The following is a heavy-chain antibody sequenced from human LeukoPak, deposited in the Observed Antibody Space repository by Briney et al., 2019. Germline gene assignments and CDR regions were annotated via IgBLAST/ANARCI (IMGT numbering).Heavy chain of an antibody. CDR1: GFTFDDYA. CDR3: ARDFSSYSSSWFYYYYYGMDV. D-gene: IGHD6-13*01. V-gene: IGHV3-9*01. Sequence: GGSLRLSCAASGFTFDDYAMHWVRQAPGKGLEWVSGISWNSGNIGYGDSVKGRFTISRDNAKNSLYLQMNSLRAEDTAVYYCARDFSSYSSSWFYYYYYGMDVWGQGTTVTVSS. CDR2: ISWNSGNI. J-gene: IGHJ6*02.